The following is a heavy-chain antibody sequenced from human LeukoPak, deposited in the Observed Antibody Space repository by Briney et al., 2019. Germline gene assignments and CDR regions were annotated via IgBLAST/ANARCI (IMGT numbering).Heavy chain of an antibody. CDR3: ARAGPPNDYGDYNAYFDY. V-gene: IGHV3-33*01. CDR1: GFTFSSYG. CDR2: IWYDGSNK. J-gene: IGHJ4*02. D-gene: IGHD4-17*01. Sequence: GGSLRLSCAASGFTFSSYGMHWVRQAPGKGLEWVAVIWYDGSNKYYADSVKGRFTISRDNSKNTLYLQMNGLRAEDTAVYYCARAGPPNDYGDYNAYFDYWGQGTLVTVSS.